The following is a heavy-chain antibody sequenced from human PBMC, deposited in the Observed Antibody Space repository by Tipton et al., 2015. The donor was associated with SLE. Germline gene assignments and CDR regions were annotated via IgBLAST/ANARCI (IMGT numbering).Heavy chain of an antibody. D-gene: IGHD6-13*01. J-gene: IGHJ5*02. V-gene: IGHV4-38-2*02. Sequence: TLSLTCTVSGYSISSGYYWGWIRQPPGKGLEWIGSIYHSGSTYYNPSLKSRVTISVDTSKNQFSLKLSSVTAADTAVYYCARDQRLVRWFDPWGQGTLVTVSS. CDR2: IYHSGST. CDR1: GYSISSGYY. CDR3: ARDQRLVRWFDP.